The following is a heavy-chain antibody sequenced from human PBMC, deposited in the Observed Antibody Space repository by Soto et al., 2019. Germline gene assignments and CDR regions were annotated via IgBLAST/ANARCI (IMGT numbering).Heavy chain of an antibody. J-gene: IGHJ6*02. D-gene: IGHD6-19*01. CDR2: TYYTSKWYN. V-gene: IGHV6-1*01. Sequence: PSQTLSLTCAIFGDSLSSNSAIWNWFRQSPSRGLEWLGRTYYTSKWYNDYAVSVKSRISINPDTSKNQVSLQLNSVTPEDTAVYYCARVYSSGWSFYYGTDVWGQGTTDTVSS. CDR3: ARVYSSGWSFYYGTDV. CDR1: GDSLSSNSAI.